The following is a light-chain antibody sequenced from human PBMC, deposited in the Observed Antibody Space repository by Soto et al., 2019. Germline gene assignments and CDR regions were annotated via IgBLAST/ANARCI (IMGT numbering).Light chain of an antibody. Sequence: QLVLTQPPSVSGAPGQRVTISCTGSSSNIGAGYDVHWYQQLPGTAPKLLIYGNSNRPSGVPDRFSASKSGTSASLAITGLQAEDEADYYCQSYDSSLSARYVFGTGTKVTVL. CDR2: GNS. J-gene: IGLJ1*01. CDR3: QSYDSSLSARYV. V-gene: IGLV1-40*01. CDR1: SSNIGAGYD.